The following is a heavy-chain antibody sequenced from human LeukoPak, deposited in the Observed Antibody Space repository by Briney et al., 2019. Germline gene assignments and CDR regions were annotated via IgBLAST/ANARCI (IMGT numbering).Heavy chain of an antibody. CDR2: IIPIFGTA. D-gene: IGHD3-22*01. J-gene: IGHJ5*02. CDR1: GCTFISYA. CDR3: ASPSDDYDSSGYYFRWFDP. Sequence: ASVQVSCKASGCTFISYAISWVRQAPGQGLEWMGGIIPIFGTANYAQKFQGRVTITADESTSTAYMELSSLRSEDTAVYYCASPSDDYDSSGYYFRWFDPWGQGTLVTVSS. V-gene: IGHV1-69*13.